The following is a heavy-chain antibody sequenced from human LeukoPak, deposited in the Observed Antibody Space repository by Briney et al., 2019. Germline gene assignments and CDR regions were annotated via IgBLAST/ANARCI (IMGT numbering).Heavy chain of an antibody. CDR3: AREGYDFWSGPPGNYYYYCGMDV. CDR2: ISAYNGNT. Sequence: GASVKVSCKASGYTFTSYGISWVRQAPGQGLEWMGWISAYNGNTNYAQKLQGRVTMTTDTSTSTAYMELRSLRSDDTAVYYCAREGYDFWSGPPGNYYYYCGMDVWGQGTTVTVSS. V-gene: IGHV1-18*01. J-gene: IGHJ6*02. D-gene: IGHD3-3*01. CDR1: GYTFTSYG.